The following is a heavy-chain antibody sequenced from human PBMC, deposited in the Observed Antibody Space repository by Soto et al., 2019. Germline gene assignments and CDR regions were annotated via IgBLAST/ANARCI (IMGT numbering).Heavy chain of an antibody. V-gene: IGHV1-46*03. D-gene: IGHD2-15*01. CDR3: ASSYCSGGSCYSGASPKSNYYGMDV. Sequence: VASVKVSCKASGYTFTSYYMHWVRQAPGQGLEWMGIINPSGGSTSYAQKFQGRVTMTRDTSTSTVYMELSSLRSEDTAVYYCASSYCSGGSCYSGASPKSNYYGMDVWGQGTTVTVSS. CDR2: INPSGGST. CDR1: GYTFTSYY. J-gene: IGHJ6*02.